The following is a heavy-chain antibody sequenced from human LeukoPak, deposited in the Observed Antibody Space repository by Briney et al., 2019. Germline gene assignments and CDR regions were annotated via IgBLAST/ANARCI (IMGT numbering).Heavy chain of an antibody. CDR1: GYTFTSYY. D-gene: IGHD3-10*01. V-gene: IGHV1-46*03. Sequence: GASVKVSCKASGYTFTSYYMHWVRQAPGQGLEWMGIINPSGGSTSYAQKFQGRVTMTRDTSTSTVYMELSSLRSEDTAVYYCASGSGSYSDPYYYYMDVWGKGTTVTVSS. CDR3: ASGSGSYSDPYYYYMDV. J-gene: IGHJ6*03. CDR2: INPSGGST.